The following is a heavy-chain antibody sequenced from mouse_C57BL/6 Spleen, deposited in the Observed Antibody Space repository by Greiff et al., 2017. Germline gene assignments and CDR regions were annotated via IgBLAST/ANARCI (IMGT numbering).Heavy chain of an antibody. CDR1: GFTFSSYA. J-gene: IGHJ2*01. CDR2: ISDGGSYT. CDR3: ARYYYGSSYGY. Sequence: EVKVEESGGGLVKPGGSLKLSCAASGFTFSSYAMSWVRQTPEKRLEWVATISDGGSYTYYPDNVKGRFTISRDNAKNNLYLQMSHLKSEDTAMYYCARYYYGSSYGYWGQGTTLTVSS. V-gene: IGHV5-4*03. D-gene: IGHD1-1*01.